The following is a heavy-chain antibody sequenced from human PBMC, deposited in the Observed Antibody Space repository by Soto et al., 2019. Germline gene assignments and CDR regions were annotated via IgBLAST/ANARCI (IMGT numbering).Heavy chain of an antibody. D-gene: IGHD6-6*01. CDR1: GGSFSAYY. Sequence: VQLHQWGAGLLRPSETLSLTCAVYGGSFSAYYWSWIRQPPGKGLEWIGEINHSGSTNYNPSLKSRVTISVDTSKNQLSLKLNSVTAADTAVYYCAGDIAARVDVWGQGTTVTVSS. V-gene: IGHV4-34*01. CDR3: AGDIAARVDV. CDR2: INHSGST. J-gene: IGHJ6*02.